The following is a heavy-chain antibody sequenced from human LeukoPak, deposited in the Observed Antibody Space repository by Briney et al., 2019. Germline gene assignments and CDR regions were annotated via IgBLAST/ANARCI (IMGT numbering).Heavy chain of an antibody. CDR1: GYTFTGYY. J-gene: IGHJ6*03. Sequence: ASVKVSCKASGYTFTGYYMHWVRQAPGQGLEWMGWINPNSGGTNYAQKFQGRVTMTRDTSISTAYMELSRLRSDDTAVYYCASGAPLEEYYYYYMDVWGKGTTVTISS. V-gene: IGHV1-2*02. D-gene: IGHD1-1*01. CDR3: ASGAPLEEYYYYYMDV. CDR2: INPNSGGT.